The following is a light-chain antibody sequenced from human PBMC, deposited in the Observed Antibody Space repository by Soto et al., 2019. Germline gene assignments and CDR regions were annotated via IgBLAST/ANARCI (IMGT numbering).Light chain of an antibody. J-gene: IGKJ2*01. CDR3: MQALQTPPT. V-gene: IGKV2-28*01. CDR2: LGS. CDR1: QSLLHSNGYNY. Sequence: DIVMTQSPLSLPVTPGEPASISCRSSQSLLHSNGYNYLDWYLQKPGHSPQLLTYLGSNRASGVPDRFSGSGSGTDFTLKISRVEAEDVGVYYCMQALQTPPTFGQGTKLEIK.